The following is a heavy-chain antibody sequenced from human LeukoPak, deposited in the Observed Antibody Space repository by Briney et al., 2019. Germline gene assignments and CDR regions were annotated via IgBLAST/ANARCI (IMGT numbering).Heavy chain of an antibody. V-gene: IGHV3-53*01. Sequence: GGSLRLSCAASGFTVSSNYMSWVRQAPGKGLEWVSVIYSGGSTYYADSVKGRFTISRDNSKNTLFLQMNSLRAEDRAVYYCAKDSLRTVPKASFDSWGQGTLVTVSS. CDR2: IYSGGST. CDR1: GFTVSSNY. J-gene: IGHJ4*02. D-gene: IGHD2-2*01. CDR3: AKDSLRTVPKASFDS.